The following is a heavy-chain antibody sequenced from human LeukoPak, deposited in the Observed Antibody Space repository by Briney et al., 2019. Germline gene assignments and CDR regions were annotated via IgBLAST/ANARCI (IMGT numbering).Heavy chain of an antibody. Sequence: GGSLRLSCAASGFTFSSYWMTWVRQAPGKGLEWVANIKQDGSEKYYVDSVKGRFTISRDNAKNSLYLQMDNLRAEDTGVYYCARDFYDGFALDYWGQGTLVTVSS. V-gene: IGHV3-7*01. CDR1: GFTFSSYW. CDR3: ARDFYDGFALDY. J-gene: IGHJ4*02. CDR2: IKQDGSEK. D-gene: IGHD2/OR15-2a*01.